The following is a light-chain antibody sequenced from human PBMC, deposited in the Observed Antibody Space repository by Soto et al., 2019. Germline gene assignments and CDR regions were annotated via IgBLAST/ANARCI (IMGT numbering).Light chain of an antibody. CDR1: QSLATN. J-gene: IGKJ4*01. Sequence: EIVMTQSPVTLSVSPGERVTLSCRASQSLATNLAWYQQKPGQTPRLVIYGISARASGIPGRFSGSGFGTDVTPTISSLQPEDPAVYYCQQYLDWPLTFGGGTKVEI. CDR2: GIS. CDR3: QQYLDWPLT. V-gene: IGKV3-15*01.